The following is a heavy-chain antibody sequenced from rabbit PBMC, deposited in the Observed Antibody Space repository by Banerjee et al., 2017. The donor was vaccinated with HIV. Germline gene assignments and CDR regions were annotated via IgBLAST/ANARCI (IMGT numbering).Heavy chain of an antibody. CDR3: ARGPGYTDYNAISL. D-gene: IGHD7-1*01. J-gene: IGHJ6*01. V-gene: IGHV1S45*01. CDR1: GFSFSSGYD. Sequence: QQQLVESGGGLVQPEGSLTLTCTASGFSFSSGYDVCWVREAPGKGLEWIACIYVGSSGTTYYANWAKGRFTISKTSSTTVTLQMTSLTAADTATYFCARGPGYTDYNAISLWGPGTLVTVS. CDR2: IYVGSSGTT.